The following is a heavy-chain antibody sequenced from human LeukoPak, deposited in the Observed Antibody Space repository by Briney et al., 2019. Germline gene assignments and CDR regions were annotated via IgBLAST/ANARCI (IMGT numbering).Heavy chain of an antibody. V-gene: IGHV4-34*01. D-gene: IGHD1-1*01. CDR3: ARYVPVKTGPTRASFDY. CDR2: INQSGAT. Sequence: PSETLSLTCSVYGGSFNDYDWSWVRQAPGRGLQWIGEINQSGATNCYPSLKSRVTISIDTSKSQFSLSLRSVTAADTAVYFCARYVPVKTGPTRASFDYWGQGILVSVSS. J-gene: IGHJ4*02. CDR1: GGSFNDYD.